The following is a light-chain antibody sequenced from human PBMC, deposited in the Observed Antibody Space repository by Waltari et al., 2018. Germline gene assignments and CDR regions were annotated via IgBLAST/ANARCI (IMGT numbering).Light chain of an antibody. CDR2: EVS. Sequence: QSALTQPASVSGSPGPSITISCTGTSRDVGGYNYVSWYQQHPGKAPKLMIYEVSNRPSGVSNRFSGSKSGNTASLTISGLQAEDEADYYCSSYTSSSTPVFGGGTKLTVL. V-gene: IGLV2-14*01. CDR3: SSYTSSSTPV. J-gene: IGLJ2*01. CDR1: SRDVGGYNY.